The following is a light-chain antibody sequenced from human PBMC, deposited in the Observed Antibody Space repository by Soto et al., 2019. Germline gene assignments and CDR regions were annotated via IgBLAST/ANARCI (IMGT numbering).Light chain of an antibody. CDR3: QQYGRSIT. J-gene: IGKJ5*01. CDR1: QNVPRSY. V-gene: IGKV3-20*01. CDR2: GAS. Sequence: EIVLTQSPGTLSLSPGERATLYCRASQNVPRSYLAWYQQLPGQAPRLLINGASSRATGIPDRFSGSGSGTDFTLTISRLEPEDFAVFYCQQYGRSITFGQGTRLEIK.